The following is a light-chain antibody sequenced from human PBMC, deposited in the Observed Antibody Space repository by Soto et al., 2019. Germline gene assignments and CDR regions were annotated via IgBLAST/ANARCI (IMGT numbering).Light chain of an antibody. CDR3: QQYGSSLI. J-gene: IGKJ5*01. V-gene: IGKV3-20*01. CDR2: GSS. Sequence: EIVLTQSPATLSLSPVERATLSCRASQSVGSNLAWFQQKPGQPPRLLIYGSSTRPTGIPDRFSGSGSGTDFTLTISRLEPEDFAVYYCQQYGSSLIFGQGTRLEIK. CDR1: QSVGSN.